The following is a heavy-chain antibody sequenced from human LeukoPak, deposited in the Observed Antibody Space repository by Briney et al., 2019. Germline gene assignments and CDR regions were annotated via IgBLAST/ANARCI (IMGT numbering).Heavy chain of an antibody. CDR1: GFTFSSYS. CDR3: ARVSLYYDSSGYGAPDAFDI. CDR2: ISSSSSYI. J-gene: IGHJ3*02. Sequence: KPGGSLRLSCAASGFTFSSYSMNWVRQAPGKVLEWVSSISSSSSYIYYADSVKGRFTISRDNAKNSLYLQMNSLRAEDTAVYYCARVSLYYDSSGYGAPDAFDIWGQGTMVTVSS. V-gene: IGHV3-21*01. D-gene: IGHD3-22*01.